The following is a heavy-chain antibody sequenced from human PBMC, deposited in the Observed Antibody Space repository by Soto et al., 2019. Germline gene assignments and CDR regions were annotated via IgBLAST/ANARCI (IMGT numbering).Heavy chain of an antibody. V-gene: IGHV4-31*03. CDR3: ARDGLAEREGMDV. J-gene: IGHJ6*02. CDR1: GGSISSGGYY. CDR2: IYYSGST. D-gene: IGHD1-26*01. Sequence: QVQLQESGPGLVKPSQTLSLTCTVSGGSISSGGYYWSWIRQHPGKALEWIGYIYYSGSTYYNPSLKSRVTISVDTSKNQFALKLSSVTAADTAVYYCARDGLAEREGMDVWGQGTTVTVSS.